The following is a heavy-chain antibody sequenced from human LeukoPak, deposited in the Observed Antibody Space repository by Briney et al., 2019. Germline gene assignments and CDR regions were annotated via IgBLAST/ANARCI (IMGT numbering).Heavy chain of an antibody. D-gene: IGHD2-2*01. CDR2: ISSSGSTI. CDR1: GFTFSDYY. V-gene: IGHV3-11*01. J-gene: IGHJ4*02. CDR3: ARERRGVVSPRAYYFDY. Sequence: GGSLRLSCAASGFTFSDYYMSWIRRAPGKGLEWVSYISSSGSTINYADSVKGRFTISRDNAKNSLYLQMNSLRAEDTAVYYCARERRGVVSPRAYYFDYWGQGTLVTVSS.